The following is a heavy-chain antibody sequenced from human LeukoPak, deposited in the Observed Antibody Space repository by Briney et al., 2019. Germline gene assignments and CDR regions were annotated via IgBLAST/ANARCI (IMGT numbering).Heavy chain of an antibody. V-gene: IGHV3-74*01. Sequence: GGSLRLSCAASGFTFSSYWMHWVRQAPGKGLVWVSRINSDGSSTSYADSVEGRFTISRDNAKNTLYLQMNSLRAEDTAVYYCARDSQQLALDYWGQGTLVTVSS. CDR2: INSDGSST. J-gene: IGHJ4*02. CDR3: ARDSQQLALDY. CDR1: GFTFSSYW. D-gene: IGHD6-6*01.